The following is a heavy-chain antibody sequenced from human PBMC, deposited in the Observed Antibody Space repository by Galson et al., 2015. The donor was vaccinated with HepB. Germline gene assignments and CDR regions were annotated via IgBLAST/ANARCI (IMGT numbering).Heavy chain of an antibody. J-gene: IGHJ4*02. CDR3: AHRTKVSRRGYFFDF. V-gene: IGHV2-5*02. Sequence: PALVKPTHTLTLTCSFSGFSLHTTDVGLGWIRQPPGKALQWLALIYWDDDKRYFPSLRGRLAINRYTSKNQVVLTMANMGPADAGTYYCAHRTKVSRRGYFFDFWVLGTLVAVSS. CDR1: GFSLHTTDVG. D-gene: IGHD3-10*01. CDR2: IYWDDDK.